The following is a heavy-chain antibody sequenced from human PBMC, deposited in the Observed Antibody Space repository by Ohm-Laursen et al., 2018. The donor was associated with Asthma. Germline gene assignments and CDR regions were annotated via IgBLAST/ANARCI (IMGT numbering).Heavy chain of an antibody. CDR3: AKGDLGWYGNSAYSH. J-gene: IGHJ4*02. D-gene: IGHD3-22*01. CDR2: ISGGGDNT. Sequence: SLRLFCTASGFTFSSYAMGWVRQAPGKGLEWVSAISGGGDNTNYADSVKGRFTISRDESKNTLFLQMNSLRAEDTALYYCAKGDLGWYGNSAYSHWGQGTLVTVSS. CDR1: GFTFSSYA. V-gene: IGHV3-23*01.